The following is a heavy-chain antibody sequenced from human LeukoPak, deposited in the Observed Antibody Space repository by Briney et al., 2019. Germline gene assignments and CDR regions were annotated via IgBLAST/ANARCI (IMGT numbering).Heavy chain of an antibody. CDR2: ITWNSGSR. CDR1: GFTFDDYA. CDR3: AKDTGSSSWNYFDY. Sequence: GGSLRLSCAASGFTFDDYAMHWVRQAPGKGLEWVSGITWNSGSRDYADSVKGRFTISRDSARNSLDLQMNSLRAEDTAFYYRAKDTGSSSWNYFDYWGQGTLVTVSS. V-gene: IGHV3-9*01. D-gene: IGHD6-13*01. J-gene: IGHJ4*02.